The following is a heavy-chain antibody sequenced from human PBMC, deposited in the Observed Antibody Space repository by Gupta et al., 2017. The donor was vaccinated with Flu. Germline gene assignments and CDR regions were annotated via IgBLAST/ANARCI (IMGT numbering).Heavy chain of an antibody. CDR1: GGSIISSGHC. CDR3: ARSGDYFDH. D-gene: IGHD4-17*01. CDR2: VDYVGTS. J-gene: IGHJ4*02. Sequence: GGSIISSGHCWGWSGQAPGKGLEYIGGVDYVGTSYHNLYLERRVAISIDTSKNRFYLRLSSVTAADKALYYCARSGDYFDHWGPGALVTVSS. V-gene: IGHV4-39*01.